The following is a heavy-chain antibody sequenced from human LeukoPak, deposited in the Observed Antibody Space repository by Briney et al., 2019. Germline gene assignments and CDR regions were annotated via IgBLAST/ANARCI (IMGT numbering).Heavy chain of an antibody. CDR1: GGSISSYY. CDR3: ARQVDCSSTSCYVLEPYFDY. D-gene: IGHD2-2*01. Sequence: SETLSLTCTVSGGSISSYYWSWIRQPPGKGLEXXXXXXYSGSTNYNPSLKSRVTISVDTSKNQFSLKLSSVTAADTAVYYCARQVDCSSTSCYVLEPYFDYWGQGTLVTVSS. V-gene: IGHV4-59*01. CDR2: XXYSGST. J-gene: IGHJ4*02.